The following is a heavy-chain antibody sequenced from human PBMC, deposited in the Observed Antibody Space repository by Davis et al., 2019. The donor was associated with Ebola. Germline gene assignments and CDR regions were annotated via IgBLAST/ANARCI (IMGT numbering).Heavy chain of an antibody. CDR2: ISYDGSNK. CDR1: GFTFSSYG. J-gene: IGHJ6*02. CDR3: AKERSHYSNLYYYSMDV. V-gene: IGHV3-30*18. Sequence: GESLKISCAASGFTFSSYGMHWVRQAPGKGLEWVAVISYDGSNKYYADSVKGRFTISRDNSKNTLYLQMNSLRAEDTAVYCCAKERSHYSNLYYYSMDVWGQGTTVTVSS. D-gene: IGHD4-11*01.